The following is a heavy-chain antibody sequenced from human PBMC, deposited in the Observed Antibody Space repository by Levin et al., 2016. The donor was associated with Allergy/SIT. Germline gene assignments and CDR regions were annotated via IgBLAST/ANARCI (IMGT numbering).Heavy chain of an antibody. J-gene: IGHJ2*01. V-gene: IGHV1-2*04. D-gene: IGHD6-13*01. CDR2: INPNSGGT. CDR3: ARNRRAAAGMGWYFDL. CDR1: GYTFTGYY. Sequence: ASVKVSCKASGYTFTGYYMHWVRQAPGQGLEWMGWINPNSGGTNYAQKFQGWVTMTRDTSISTAYMELSRLRSDDTAVYYCARNRRAAAGMGWYFDLWGRGTLVTVSS.